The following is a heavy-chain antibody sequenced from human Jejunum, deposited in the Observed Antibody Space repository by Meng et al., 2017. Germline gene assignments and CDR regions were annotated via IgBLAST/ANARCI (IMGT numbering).Heavy chain of an antibody. D-gene: IGHD1-1*01. CDR3: ARVNWTSSYGYFDL. CDR1: GAPLSSGYIY. J-gene: IGHJ2*01. V-gene: IGHV4-31*01. Sequence: QVQLQQARHGQAKAGTPLPLTWTASGAPLSSGYIYWTWTRQHPGLGLEGMSYIYYSATNYYHPSLQSLMIISIDFSETEYTLKLSSVSAATTAVYYGARVNWTSSYGYFDLWGRGTLVTVSS. CDR2: IYYSATN.